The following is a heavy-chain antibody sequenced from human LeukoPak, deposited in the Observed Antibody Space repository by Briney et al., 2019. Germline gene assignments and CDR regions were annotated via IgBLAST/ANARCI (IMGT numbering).Heavy chain of an antibody. V-gene: IGHV4-61*01. D-gene: IGHD3-3*01. CDR2: IYYSGST. J-gene: IGHJ4*02. CDR3: ARENRMGGGTYYDFWSGYTLGTYFDY. Sequence: PSETLSLTCSVSGGSVSSGSYYWSWIRQPPGKGLEWIGCIYYSGSTNYNPSLKSRVTISVDTSKNQFSLKLSSVTAADTAVYYCARENRMGGGTYYDFWSGYTLGTYFDYWGQGTLVTVSS. CDR1: GGSVSSGSYY.